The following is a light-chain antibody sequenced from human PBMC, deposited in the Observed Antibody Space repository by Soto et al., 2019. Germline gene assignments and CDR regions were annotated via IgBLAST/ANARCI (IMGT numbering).Light chain of an antibody. J-gene: IGKJ3*01. Sequence: EIVLTQSPGTLSLSPGERATLSCRASQSVSSSYLAWYQQKPGQAPRLLIYGASSRATGIPDMFSGRGSGTDFTLIISRLVPEDFAVYYFQQYGSSPPPFGPGTKVDIK. CDR2: GAS. CDR3: QQYGSSPPP. CDR1: QSVSSSY. V-gene: IGKV3-20*01.